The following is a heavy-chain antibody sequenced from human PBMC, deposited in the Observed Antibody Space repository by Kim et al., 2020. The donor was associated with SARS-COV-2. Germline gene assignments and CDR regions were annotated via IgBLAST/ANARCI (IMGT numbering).Heavy chain of an antibody. CDR1: GFRFSSYS. CDR3: SGVKIGGSGSYFHRYY. V-gene: IGHV3-21*01. J-gene: IGHJ6*01. Sequence: GGSLRLSCAASGFRFSSYSMNWVRQAPGQGLEWVASITNSASYIYYADSVRGRFTISRDNAKNSLYLQLNSLTVEDTAVYYCSGVKIGGSGSYFHRYY. D-gene: IGHD3-10*01. CDR2: ITNSASYI.